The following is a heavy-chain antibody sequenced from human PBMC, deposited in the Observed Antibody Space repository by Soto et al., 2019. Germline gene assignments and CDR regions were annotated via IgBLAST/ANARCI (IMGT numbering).Heavy chain of an antibody. CDR3: ARVLGYCSSTSCYSRGLYFDY. CDR1: GGSINPHY. J-gene: IGHJ4*02. Sequence: SETLSLTCTVSGGSINPHYWTWILQPPGKGREWMGYIYYSGTTTNYNPSLKSRVTISVDTSKNQFSLKLSSVTAADTAVYYCARVLGYCSSTSCYSRGLYFDYRGQGTLVTVSS. CDR2: IYYSGTT. D-gene: IGHD2-2*01. V-gene: IGHV4-59*11.